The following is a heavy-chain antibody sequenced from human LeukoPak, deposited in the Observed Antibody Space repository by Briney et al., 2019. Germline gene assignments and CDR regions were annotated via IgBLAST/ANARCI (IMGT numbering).Heavy chain of an antibody. V-gene: IGHV4-59*08. CDR3: ARQAWKKFDY. CDR1: GGSISSYY. D-gene: IGHD1-1*01. Sequence: PSETLSLTCTVSGGSISSYYWSWIRQPPGKGLEWIGYIYYSENTNYNPSLKSRVPISVDTSNNQFSLRLSSVTAADTAVYYCARQAWKKFDYWGQGTLVTVSS. J-gene: IGHJ4*02. CDR2: IYYSENT.